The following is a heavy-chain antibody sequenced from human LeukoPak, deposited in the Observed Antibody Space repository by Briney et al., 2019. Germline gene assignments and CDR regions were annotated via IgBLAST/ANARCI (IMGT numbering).Heavy chain of an antibody. CDR1: GYSISSGYY. CDR3: ARTSSDFDY. Sequence: PSETLSLTXTVSGYSISSGYYWGWIRQPPGKGLEWIGSIYHSGSTYYNPSLKSRVTISVDTSKNQFSLKLSSVTAADTAVYYCARTSSDFDYWGQGTLVTVSS. CDR2: IYHSGST. J-gene: IGHJ4*02. V-gene: IGHV4-38-2*02. D-gene: IGHD2-2*01.